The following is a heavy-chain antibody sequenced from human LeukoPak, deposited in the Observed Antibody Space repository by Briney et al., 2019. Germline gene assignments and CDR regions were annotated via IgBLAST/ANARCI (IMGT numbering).Heavy chain of an antibody. CDR2: IYHSGST. Sequence: SGTLSLTCAVSGGSISSSNWWSWVRQPPGKGLEWIGEIYHSGSTNYNPSLKSRVTISVDKSKNQFSLKLSSVTAADTAVYYCARDPDSPYDSSGYYSDYWGQGTLVTVSS. D-gene: IGHD3-22*01. J-gene: IGHJ4*02. CDR3: ARDPDSPYDSSGYYSDY. CDR1: GGSISSSNW. V-gene: IGHV4-4*02.